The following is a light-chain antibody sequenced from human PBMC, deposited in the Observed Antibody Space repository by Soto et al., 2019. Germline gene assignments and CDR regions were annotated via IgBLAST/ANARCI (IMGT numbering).Light chain of an antibody. V-gene: IGLV4-69*01. CDR3: QTWGTGIVL. CDR2: LNSDGSH. Sequence: QSVLTQSPSASASLGASVKLTCTLSSGHSSYAIAWHQQKPEKGPRFLMKLNSDGSHSKGDGIPDRFSGSSSGAERYLTISSLQSEDEADYYCQTWGTGIVLFGGGTKLTVL. CDR1: SGHSSYA. J-gene: IGLJ2*01.